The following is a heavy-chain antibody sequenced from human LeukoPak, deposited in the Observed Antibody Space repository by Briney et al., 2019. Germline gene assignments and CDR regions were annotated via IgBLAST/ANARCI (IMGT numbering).Heavy chain of an antibody. D-gene: IGHD3-22*01. J-gene: IGHJ6*04. Sequence: PGGSLRLSCAASGFTVSSNYMSWVRQAPGKGLEWVSVIYSGGSTYYADSVKGRFTISRDNSKNTLYLQMNSLRAEDTAVYYCARDRPSRYYYDSSCYYPVLIPNVWGKRTTVTVSS. CDR3: ARDRPSRYYYDSSCYYPVLIPNV. V-gene: IGHV3-53*01. CDR2: IYSGGST. CDR1: GFTVSSNY.